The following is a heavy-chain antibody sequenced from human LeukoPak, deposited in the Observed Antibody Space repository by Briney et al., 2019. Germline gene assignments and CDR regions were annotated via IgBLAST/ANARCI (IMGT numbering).Heavy chain of an antibody. CDR3: ASSGALLWPRFDP. D-gene: IGHD3-10*01. J-gene: IGHJ5*02. Sequence: GGSLRLSCAASGFTFSNYGMHWVRQAPGKGLEWVAVIWYDGSNKYYADSVKGRFTISRDNSKNTLYLQMNSLRAEDTAVYYCASSGALLWPRFDPWGQGTLVTVSS. CDR1: GFTFSNYG. CDR2: IWYDGSNK. V-gene: IGHV3-33*01.